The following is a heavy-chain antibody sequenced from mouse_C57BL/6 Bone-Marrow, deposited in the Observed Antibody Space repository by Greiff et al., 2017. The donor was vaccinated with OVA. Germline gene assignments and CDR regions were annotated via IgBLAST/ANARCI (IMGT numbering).Heavy chain of an antibody. CDR3: ARESWFLFDY. CDR2: IDPSDSYI. J-gene: IGHJ2*01. D-gene: IGHD2-2*01. V-gene: IGHV1-50*01. Sequence: QVQLQQPGAELVKPGASVKLSCKASGYTFTSYWMQWVKQRPGQGLEWIGEIDPSDSYINYNQKFKGKATLTVDTASSTAYMQLSSLTSEDSAVYYCARESWFLFDYWGQGTTLTVSS. CDR1: GYTFTSYW.